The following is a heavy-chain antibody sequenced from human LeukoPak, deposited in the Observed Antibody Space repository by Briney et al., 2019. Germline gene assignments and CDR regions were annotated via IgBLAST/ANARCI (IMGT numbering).Heavy chain of an antibody. CDR3: ARIHGVNYFDY. CDR1: GGSISSSSYF. CDR2: FYYSGST. V-gene: IGHV4-39*01. J-gene: IGHJ4*02. Sequence: SETLSLTCTVSGGSISSSSYFWGWIRQPPGKGLEWIGSFYYSGSTYYNPSLKSRVTISVDTSKNQFSLNLSSVTAADTAVYYCARIHGVNYFDYWGQGTLVTVSS. D-gene: IGHD3-10*01.